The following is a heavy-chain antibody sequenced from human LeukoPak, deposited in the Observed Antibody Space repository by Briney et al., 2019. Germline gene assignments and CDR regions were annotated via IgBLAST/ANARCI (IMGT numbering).Heavy chain of an antibody. V-gene: IGHV7-4-1*02. Sequence: ASVKVSCKASGYTFTSYAMNWVRQAPGQGLEWMGWINTNTGNPTYAQGFTGRFVFSLDTSVSTAYLQISSLKAEDTAVYYCARGGSSSWIFYYGIDVWGQGTTVTVSS. CDR1: GYTFTSYA. CDR2: INTNTGNP. D-gene: IGHD6-13*01. CDR3: ARGGSSSWIFYYGIDV. J-gene: IGHJ6*02.